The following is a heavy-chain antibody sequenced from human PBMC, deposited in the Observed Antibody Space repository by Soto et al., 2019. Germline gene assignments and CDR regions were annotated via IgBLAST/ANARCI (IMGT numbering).Heavy chain of an antibody. V-gene: IGHV1-2*04. CDR3: ARGEGGPRWGSIDY. Sequence: ASVKVSCKASGYTFTSYAMHWVRQATGQGLEWMGWINPNSGGTNYAQKFQGWVTMTRDTSISTAYMELSRLRSDDTAVYYCARGEGGPRWGSIDYWGQGTLVTVSS. D-gene: IGHD2-21*01. CDR2: INPNSGGT. CDR1: GYTFTSYA. J-gene: IGHJ4*02.